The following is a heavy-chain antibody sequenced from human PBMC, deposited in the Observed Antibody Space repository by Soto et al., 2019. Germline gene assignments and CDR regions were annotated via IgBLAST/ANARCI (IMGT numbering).Heavy chain of an antibody. Sequence: EVQLVESGGGLIHPGGSLRLSCAASGLTVSGNYMGWVRQAPGKGLEWVSGIYSDGSTIYADSVKGRFTIFRDNSKNTLYLKMNSLRAEDTAVYLCARASSRGGSEAAYWGQGTLVTVSS. V-gene: IGHV3-53*01. J-gene: IGHJ4*02. CDR3: ARASSRGGSEAAY. CDR1: GLTVSGNY. D-gene: IGHD2-15*01. CDR2: IYSDGST.